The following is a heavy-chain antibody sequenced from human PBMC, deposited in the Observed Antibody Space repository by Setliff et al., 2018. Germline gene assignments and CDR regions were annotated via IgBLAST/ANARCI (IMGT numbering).Heavy chain of an antibody. Sequence: PSETLSLTCAVYGESFSGHYWSWIRQPPGKGLEWIGEINHSGSTNYNPSLKSRVTISVDTSKNQSSLKLSSVAAADTAVYCCARGFDVCGGGACYTDGPYYFDYWGLGTLVTVSS. CDR1: GESFSGHY. D-gene: IGHD2-21*02. J-gene: IGHJ4*02. CDR3: ARGFDVCGGGACYTDGPYYFDY. CDR2: INHSGST. V-gene: IGHV4-34*01.